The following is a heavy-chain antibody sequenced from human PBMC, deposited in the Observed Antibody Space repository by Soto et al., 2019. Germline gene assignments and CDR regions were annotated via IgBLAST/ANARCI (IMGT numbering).Heavy chain of an antibody. V-gene: IGHV1-8*01. Sequence: ASVKVSCKASGYTFTSYNINWVRQATGQGLEWMGWMNPNSGNTGYAQKFQGRVTMTRNTSISTAYMELSSLRSEDTAVYYCARGWYNWNHQFDYWGQGTLVTVSS. D-gene: IGHD1-20*01. CDR1: GYTFTSYN. CDR2: MNPNSGNT. J-gene: IGHJ4*02. CDR3: ARGWYNWNHQFDY.